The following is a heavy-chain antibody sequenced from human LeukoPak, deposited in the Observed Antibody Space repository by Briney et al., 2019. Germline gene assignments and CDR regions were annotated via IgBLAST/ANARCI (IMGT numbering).Heavy chain of an antibody. Sequence: GGSLRLSCAASGFTFSSYGMHWVRQAPGKGLEWVAVIWYDGSNKYYADSVKGRFTISRDNSKNTLYLQMNSLRAEDTAVYYCARSPHYYDSSGYYYYWGQGTLVTVSS. J-gene: IGHJ4*02. CDR1: GFTFSSYG. CDR3: ARSPHYYDSSGYYYY. CDR2: IWYDGSNK. V-gene: IGHV3-33*01. D-gene: IGHD3-22*01.